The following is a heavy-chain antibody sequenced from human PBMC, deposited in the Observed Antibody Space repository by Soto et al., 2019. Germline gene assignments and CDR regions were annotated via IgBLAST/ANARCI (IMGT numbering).Heavy chain of an antibody. J-gene: IGHJ6*02. CDR3: ARAFWWTDNQKGYEGSELYYYYYGMDV. CDR2: IIPIFGTA. V-gene: IGHV1-69*01. Sequence: QVQLVQSGAEVKKPGSSVKVSCKASGGTFSSYAISWVRQAPGQGLEWMGGIIPIFGTANYAQKFQGRVTITADDATSKANMELSSLRSEDTAVYYGARAFWWTDNQKGYEGSELYYYYYGMDVWGQGTTVTVPS. D-gene: IGHD3-10*01. CDR1: GGTFSSYA.